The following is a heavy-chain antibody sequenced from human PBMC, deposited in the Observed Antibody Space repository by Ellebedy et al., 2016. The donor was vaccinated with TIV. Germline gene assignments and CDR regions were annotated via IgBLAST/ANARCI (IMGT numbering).Heavy chain of an antibody. D-gene: IGHD6-6*01. CDR1: GGSINNFY. Sequence: SETLSLTXTVSGGSINNFYWSWIRQPPGKGLEWIGYMYDSGPTNYNPSLKSRVTISVDTSKNQFSLKLSSVTAADTAVYYCARDTRPDYYYYGMDVWGQGTTVTVSS. V-gene: IGHV4-59*12. CDR2: MYDSGPT. CDR3: ARDTRPDYYYYGMDV. J-gene: IGHJ6*02.